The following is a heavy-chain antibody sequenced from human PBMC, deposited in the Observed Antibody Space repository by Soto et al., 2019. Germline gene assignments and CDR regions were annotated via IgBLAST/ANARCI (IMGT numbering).Heavy chain of an antibody. CDR3: ATGGAGYCSSTSCLYYYYYYYMDV. CDR2: IIPILGIA. D-gene: IGHD2-2*01. CDR1: GGTFSSYT. Sequence: SVKVSCKASGGTFSSYTISWVRQAPGQGLEWMGRIIPILGIANYAQKFQGRVTITADKSTSTAYMELSSLRSEDTAVYYCATGGAGYCSSTSCLYYYYYYYMDVWGKGTTVTVSS. V-gene: IGHV1-69*02. J-gene: IGHJ6*03.